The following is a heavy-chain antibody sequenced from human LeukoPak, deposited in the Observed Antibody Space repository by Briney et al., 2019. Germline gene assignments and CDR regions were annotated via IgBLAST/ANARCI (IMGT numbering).Heavy chain of an antibody. J-gene: IGHJ4*02. CDR3: AKDLDSSGWYGGYFDY. V-gene: IGHV3-30*18. D-gene: IGHD6-19*01. CDR2: ISYDGSNK. Sequence: GGSLRLSCAASGFTFSSYGMHWVRQAPGKGLEWVAVISYDGSNKYYADSVKGRFTISRDNSKNTLYLQMNSLRAEDTAVYYCAKDLDSSGWYGGYFDYWGQGTLVTVSS. CDR1: GFTFSSYG.